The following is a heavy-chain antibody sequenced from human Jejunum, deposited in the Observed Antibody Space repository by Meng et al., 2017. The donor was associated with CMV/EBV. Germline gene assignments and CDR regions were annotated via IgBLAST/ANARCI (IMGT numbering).Heavy chain of an antibody. CDR1: GYHFSSYG. CDR3: ARETARPLAGGGYDY. Sequence: GYHFSSYGISWVRQAPGQGLEWMGWISVYTGNTNYAQKFQGRVTMTTDTSTTTAYMELTNLRSDDTAVYYCARETARPLAGGGYDYWGQGALVTVSS. V-gene: IGHV1-18*01. J-gene: IGHJ4*02. D-gene: IGHD3-16*01. CDR2: ISVYTGNT.